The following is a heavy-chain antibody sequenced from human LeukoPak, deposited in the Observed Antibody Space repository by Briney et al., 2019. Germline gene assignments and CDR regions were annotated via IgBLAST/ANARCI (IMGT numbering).Heavy chain of an antibody. CDR3: ATNAMELHY. J-gene: IGHJ4*02. V-gene: IGHV3-23*01. D-gene: IGHD1-7*01. CDR2: VSSSGGST. Sequence: GGSLRLSCAASGFTFSNHPMTWVRQAPGQGLEWVSTVSSSGGSTYYVDSVKGRFTISRDNSKNTLFLQMNSLRSEDTAVYYCATNAMELHYWGQGTLVTVSS. CDR1: GFTFSNHP.